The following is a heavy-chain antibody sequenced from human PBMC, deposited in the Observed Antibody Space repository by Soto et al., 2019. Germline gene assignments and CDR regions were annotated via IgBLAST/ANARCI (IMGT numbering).Heavy chain of an antibody. Sequence: QVQLVESGGGVVQPGTSLRLSCAASGFTFRTYGMQWVRQAPGKGLEWVAVISNDESYKSYADSVKGRFTISRDNSKNTLYLQMSSLRAEYTAVYYCAKANLREFDHWGQGTLVTVSS. D-gene: IGHD4-17*01. V-gene: IGHV3-30*18. CDR2: ISNDESYK. CDR1: GFTFRTYG. J-gene: IGHJ4*02. CDR3: AKANLREFDH.